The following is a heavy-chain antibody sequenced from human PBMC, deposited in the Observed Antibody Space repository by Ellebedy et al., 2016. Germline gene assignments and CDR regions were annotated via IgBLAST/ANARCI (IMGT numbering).Heavy chain of an antibody. D-gene: IGHD2-21*01. CDR3: AKHETDGDYYFDL. CDR2: LSGSGPKT. Sequence: GESLKISXPASGFTFKTYAISWVRQAPGEGLEWVSTLSGSGPKTYYADSVQGRFTISRDNSKSTLYLQMNSLRAEDTAVYYCAKHETDGDYYFDLWGRGTLVTVSS. V-gene: IGHV3-23*01. CDR1: GFTFKTYA. J-gene: IGHJ2*01.